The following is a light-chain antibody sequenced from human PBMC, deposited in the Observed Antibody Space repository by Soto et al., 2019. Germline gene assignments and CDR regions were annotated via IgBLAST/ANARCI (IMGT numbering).Light chain of an antibody. Sequence: IQLTQSPSSLSASVGDRVTITCRASQGISSYLAWYQQKPGKAPKLLIYAASTLQSGVPSRFSGSGSGTDFTLTINSLQPDDFATYYCQQLNSYPPLTFGGGTKVEIK. CDR2: AAS. J-gene: IGKJ4*01. CDR1: QGISSY. V-gene: IGKV1-9*01. CDR3: QQLNSYPPLT.